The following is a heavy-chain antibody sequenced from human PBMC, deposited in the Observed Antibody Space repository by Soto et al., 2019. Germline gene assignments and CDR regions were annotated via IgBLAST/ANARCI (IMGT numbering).Heavy chain of an antibody. J-gene: IGHJ5*02. CDR1: GFTFSNYA. CDR2: ISYGGSSK. D-gene: IGHD5-12*01. CDR3: ARASGHDWRYDL. V-gene: IGHV3-30-3*01. Sequence: GGSLRLSCASSGFTFSNYAMHWVRQAPGKGLEWVAIISYGGSSKDYADSVKGRFTISRGDSKNTLYLEMASLRAEDTAVYYCARASGHDWRYDLWGRGTLVTVSS.